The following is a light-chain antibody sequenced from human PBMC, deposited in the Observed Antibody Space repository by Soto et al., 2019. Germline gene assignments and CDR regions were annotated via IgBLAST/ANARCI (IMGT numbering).Light chain of an antibody. Sequence: DIVLTQSPGTLSLSPGERATLSCRASQSVSSSYLAWYQHKPGQAPSLLIYGASNRATGIPNMFSGSGSGTDFTLTINRLEPEAFAVYLCQQYGASPRFGQGTRLEIK. CDR3: QQYGASPR. J-gene: IGKJ5*01. CDR1: QSVSSSY. CDR2: GAS. V-gene: IGKV3-20*01.